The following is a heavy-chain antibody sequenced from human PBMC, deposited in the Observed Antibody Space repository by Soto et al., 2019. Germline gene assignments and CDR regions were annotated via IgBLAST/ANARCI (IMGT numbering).Heavy chain of an antibody. V-gene: IGHV3-30*18. Sequence: PGGSLRLSCAASGFTFIGYGMHWGRQAPGKGLEWVAVISYDGNNKYYADSVKGRFTISRDNSKNTLYLQMNSLRAEDTAVYYCAKGGRGTYYYYYGVDVWGQGTTVTVSS. D-gene: IGHD1-1*01. CDR2: ISYDGNNK. J-gene: IGHJ6*02. CDR3: AKGGRGTYYYYYGVDV. CDR1: GFTFIGYG.